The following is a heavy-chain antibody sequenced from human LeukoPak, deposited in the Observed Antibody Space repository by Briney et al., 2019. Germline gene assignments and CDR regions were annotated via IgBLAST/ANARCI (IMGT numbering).Heavy chain of an antibody. CDR3: ARDHIAAAGYRHFDY. V-gene: IGHV4-31*03. J-gene: IGHJ4*02. CDR2: IYYSGST. CDR1: GGSISSGAYY. Sequence: SQTLSLTCTVSGGSISSGAYYWSCIRQHPGKGLEWIGYIYYSGSTYYNPSLKCRVTISVDTSKNQFSLRLSSVTAADTAVYYCARDHIAAAGYRHFDYWGQGTLVTVSS. D-gene: IGHD6-13*01.